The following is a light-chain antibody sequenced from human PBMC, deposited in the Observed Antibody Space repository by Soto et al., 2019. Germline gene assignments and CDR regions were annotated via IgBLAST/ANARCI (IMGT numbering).Light chain of an antibody. J-gene: IGLJ2*01. V-gene: IGLV2-11*01. CDR1: SSDVGSYDY. CDR2: NVN. CDR3: CSYAGPFTFAI. Sequence: QSALIQPPSVSGSPGQSVTISCTGTSSDVGSYDYVSWYQQHPGTVPKPMIYNVNTRPSGVPDRFSGSKSGNTASMTISGLQAEDEADYYCCSYAGPFTFAIFGGGTKLTVL.